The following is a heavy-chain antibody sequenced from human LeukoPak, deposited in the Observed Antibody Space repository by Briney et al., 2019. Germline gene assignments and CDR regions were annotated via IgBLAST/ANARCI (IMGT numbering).Heavy chain of an antibody. CDR2: IWYDGSNK. V-gene: IGHV3-33*01. D-gene: IGHD2-8*01. Sequence: GGSLRLSCAASGFTFSSYGMHWVRQAPGKGLEWGAVIWYDGSNKYYADSVKGRFTISRDNSKNTLYLQMNSLRAEDTAVYYCARDGGIGYCTNGVCCNFDYWGQGTLVTVSS. CDR3: ARDGGIGYCTNGVCCNFDY. J-gene: IGHJ4*02. CDR1: GFTFSSYG.